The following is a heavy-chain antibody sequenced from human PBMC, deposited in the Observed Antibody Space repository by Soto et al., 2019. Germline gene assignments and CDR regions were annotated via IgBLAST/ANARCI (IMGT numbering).Heavy chain of an antibody. Sequence: SETLSLTCTVAGGSISSYYWSWIRQPPGKGLEWIGYIYYSGSTNYNPSLKSRVTISVDTSKNQFSLKLSSVTAAETAVYYCARVPLTLGYSYGFDYWGQGTLVTVSS. J-gene: IGHJ4*02. CDR2: IYYSGST. V-gene: IGHV4-59*01. D-gene: IGHD5-18*01. CDR1: GGSISSYY. CDR3: ARVPLTLGYSYGFDY.